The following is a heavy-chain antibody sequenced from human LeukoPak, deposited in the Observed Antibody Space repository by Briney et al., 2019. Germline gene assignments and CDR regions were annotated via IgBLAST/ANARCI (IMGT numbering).Heavy chain of an antibody. CDR2: IYYSGST. CDR1: GGSISSYY. V-gene: IGHV4-59*01. Sequence: PSETLSLTCIVSGGSISSYYWSWIRQPPGKGLEWIGYIYYSGSTNYNPSLKSRVTISVDTSKNQFSLKLNSVTAANTAVYYCARVLYRYINAFDIWGQGTMVTVSS. CDR3: ARVLYRYINAFDI. D-gene: IGHD2-15*01. J-gene: IGHJ3*02.